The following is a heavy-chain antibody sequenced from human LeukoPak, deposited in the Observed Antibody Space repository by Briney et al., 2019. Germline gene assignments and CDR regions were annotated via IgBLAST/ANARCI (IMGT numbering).Heavy chain of an antibody. D-gene: IGHD3-22*01. V-gene: IGHV4-34*01. J-gene: IGHJ6*02. CDR3: ASRGDPRSSGYYHATNYYGMDV. Sequence: PGGSLRLSCAASGFTFSNYWMNWIRQPPGKGLEWIGEINHSGSTSYNPSLKSRVTISLDTSKNQFSLKLRSVTAADTAVYYCASRGDPRSSGYYHATNYYGMDVWGQGTTVTVSS. CDR2: INHSGST. CDR1: GFTFSNYW.